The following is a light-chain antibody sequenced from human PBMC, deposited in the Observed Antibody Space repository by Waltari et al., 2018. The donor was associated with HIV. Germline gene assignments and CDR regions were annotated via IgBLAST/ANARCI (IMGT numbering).Light chain of an antibody. Sequence: QSALTQPPSASGSPGQSVTISCTGTSSDVGGYNYVSWYQQHPGKAPKLMIYEVSKRPSCVPDRFSGSKSCNTASLTVSGRQAEDEADYYCSSYAGSNNVVFGGGTKLTVL. CDR2: EVS. CDR3: SSYAGSNNVV. CDR1: SSDVGGYNY. V-gene: IGLV2-8*01. J-gene: IGLJ2*01.